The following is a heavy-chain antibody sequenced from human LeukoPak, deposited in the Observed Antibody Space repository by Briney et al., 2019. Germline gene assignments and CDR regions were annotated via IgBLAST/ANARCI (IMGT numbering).Heavy chain of an antibody. V-gene: IGHV4-39*01. D-gene: IGHD2/OR15-2a*01. CDR3: ARAFRARYFDL. CDR1: GGSITTSSYY. CDR2: IYYSGST. J-gene: IGHJ2*01. Sequence: SETLSLTCTVSGGSITTSSYYWGWIRQPPGKGLEWIGIIYYSGSTYYNPSLKGRVTVSVDTSKNQFSLKLSSVTAADTAVYYCARAFRARYFDLWGRGTLVTVSS.